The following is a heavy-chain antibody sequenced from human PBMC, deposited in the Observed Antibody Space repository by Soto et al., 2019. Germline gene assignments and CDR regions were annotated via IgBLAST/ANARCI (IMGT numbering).Heavy chain of an antibody. CDR3: ARLPRKSNRVVAATYYYYYGMDV. V-gene: IGHV5-51*01. Sequence: GESLKISCKGSGYSFTSYWIGWVRQMPGKGLEWMGIIYPGDSDTRYSPSFQGQVTISADKSISTAYPQWSSLKASDTAMYYCARLPRKSNRVVAATYYYYYGMDVWGQGTTVTVSS. D-gene: IGHD2-15*01. CDR1: GYSFTSYW. J-gene: IGHJ6*02. CDR2: IYPGDSDT.